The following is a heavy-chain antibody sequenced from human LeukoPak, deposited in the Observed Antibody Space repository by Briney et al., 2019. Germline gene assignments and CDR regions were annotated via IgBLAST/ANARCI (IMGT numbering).Heavy chain of an antibody. D-gene: IGHD5-12*01. CDR3: ARDMRPLATVPVDI. CDR1: GFTFSIYA. V-gene: IGHV3-23*01. CDR2: ISGSGGST. J-gene: IGHJ3*02. Sequence: GGSLRLSCAASGFTFSIYAMSWVRQAPGKGLEWVSVISGSGGSTYYADSVKGRFTISRDNSKNTLYLQMNSLRAEDTAVYYCARDMRPLATVPVDIWGQGTMVTVSS.